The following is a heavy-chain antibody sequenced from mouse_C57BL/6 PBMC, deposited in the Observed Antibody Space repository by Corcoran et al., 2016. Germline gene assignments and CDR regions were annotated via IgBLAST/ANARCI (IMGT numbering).Heavy chain of an antibody. CDR2: INPNNGGT. V-gene: IGHV1-26*01. CDR1: GYTFTDYY. J-gene: IGHJ1*03. Sequence: EVQLQQSGPELVKPGASVKISCKASGYTFTDYYMNWVKQSHGKSLEWIGDINPNNGGTAYNQKFKGKATLTVDKSSSTAYMELRRLTSEDSAVYYCARSGFYWYFDVWGTGTTVTVSS. CDR3: ARSGFYWYFDV.